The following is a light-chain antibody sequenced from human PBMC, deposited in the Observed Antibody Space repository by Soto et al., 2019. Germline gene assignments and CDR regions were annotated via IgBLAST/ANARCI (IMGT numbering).Light chain of an antibody. CDR2: EVS. V-gene: IGLV2-8*01. J-gene: IGLJ1*01. CDR3: SSYAGSNTDV. Sequence: QSALTQPPSASGSPGQSVTISCTGTSSDVGGYNYVSWYQQYPGKAPRLMIYEVSKRPSGVPDRFSGSKSGSTASLTVSGLQAEDEADYYCSSYAGSNTDVFGTGTKVTVL. CDR1: SSDVGGYNY.